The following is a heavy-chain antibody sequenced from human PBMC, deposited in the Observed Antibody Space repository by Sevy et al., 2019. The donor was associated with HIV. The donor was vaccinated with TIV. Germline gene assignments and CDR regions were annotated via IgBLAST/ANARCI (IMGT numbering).Heavy chain of an antibody. CDR2: IYYSGST. CDR1: GGSISSSSYY. J-gene: IGHJ4*02. Sequence: SETLSLTYTVSGGSISSSSYYWGWIRQPPGKGLEWIGSIYYSGSTYYNPSLKSRVTISVDTSKNQFSLKLSSVTAADTAVYYCARDSSGYYSFDYWGQGTLVTVSS. D-gene: IGHD3-22*01. V-gene: IGHV4-39*02. CDR3: ARDSSGYYSFDY.